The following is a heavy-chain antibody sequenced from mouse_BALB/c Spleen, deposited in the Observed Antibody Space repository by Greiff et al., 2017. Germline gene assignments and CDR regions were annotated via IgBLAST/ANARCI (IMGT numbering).Heavy chain of an antibody. Sequence: VQLQQSGPELVKPGASVKISCKASGYSFTGYFMNWVMQSHGKSLEWFGRINPNNGGTSYNQKFKGKAILTVDKSSSTAYMELRSLTSEDSAVYYCARGFYDYEDAMDYWGQGTSVTVSS. J-gene: IGHJ4*01. CDR2: INPNNGGT. D-gene: IGHD2-4*01. CDR3: ARGFYDYEDAMDY. CDR1: GYSFTGYF. V-gene: IGHV1-20*01.